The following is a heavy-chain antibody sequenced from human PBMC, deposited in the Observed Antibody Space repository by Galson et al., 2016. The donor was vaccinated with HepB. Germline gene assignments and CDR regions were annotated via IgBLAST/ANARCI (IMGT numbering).Heavy chain of an antibody. D-gene: IGHD5-12*01. CDR1: GFTFTSSA. CDR3: AAYSGYDFDYYYGMDV. Sequence: SVKVSCKASGFTFTSSAVQWVRQARGQRLEWIGWIVVGSGNTNYAQKFQERVIITRDMSTSTAYMELSSLRSEDTAVYYCAAYSGYDFDYYYGMDVWGQGTTVTVSS. J-gene: IGHJ6*02. CDR2: IVVGSGNT. V-gene: IGHV1-58*01.